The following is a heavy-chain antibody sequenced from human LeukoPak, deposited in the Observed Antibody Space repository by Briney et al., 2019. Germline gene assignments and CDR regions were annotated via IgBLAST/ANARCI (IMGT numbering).Heavy chain of an antibody. CDR2: TSSSGDIT. V-gene: IGHV3-11*01. CDR1: GFTFSDCF. CDR3: ARSSRQKLEHYDYYYIDV. Sequence: GGSLILSCAASGFTFSDCFMSWIRQAPGRGLEWISYTSSSGDITYYADSVKGRFTISRDNARNSLYLQMNSLRAEDTAVYYCARSSRQKLEHYDYYYIDVWGKGITVTVSS. J-gene: IGHJ6*03. D-gene: IGHD1-1*01.